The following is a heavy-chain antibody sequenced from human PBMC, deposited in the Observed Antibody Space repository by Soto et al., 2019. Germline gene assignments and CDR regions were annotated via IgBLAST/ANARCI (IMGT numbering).Heavy chain of an antibody. CDR3: SHGYYQYFES. D-gene: IGHD5-18*01. V-gene: IGHV3-15*07. Sequence: GGSLRLSCAVSGVTLSNVWMHWVRQGPGKGPEWVGRIKSKTDGGTVEYAAPVKDRFTISRDDSENTLYLQMNSLKSEDTAVYCGSHGYYQYFESWGQGTLVTVSS. CDR1: GVTLSNVW. CDR2: IKSKTDGGTV. J-gene: IGHJ4*02.